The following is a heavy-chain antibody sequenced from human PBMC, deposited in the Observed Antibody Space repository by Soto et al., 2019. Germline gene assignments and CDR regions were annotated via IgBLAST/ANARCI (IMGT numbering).Heavy chain of an antibody. Sequence: GGSLRLSCAASGFTFSSYWMSWVRQAPGKGLEWVANIKQDGSEKYYVDSVKGRFTISRDNAKNSLYLQMNSLRAEDTAVYYCARGRYCSGGSCPKSPQYYWGQGTLVTVSS. V-gene: IGHV3-7*04. J-gene: IGHJ4*02. CDR2: IKQDGSEK. D-gene: IGHD2-15*01. CDR3: ARGRYCSGGSCPKSPQYY. CDR1: GFTFSSYW.